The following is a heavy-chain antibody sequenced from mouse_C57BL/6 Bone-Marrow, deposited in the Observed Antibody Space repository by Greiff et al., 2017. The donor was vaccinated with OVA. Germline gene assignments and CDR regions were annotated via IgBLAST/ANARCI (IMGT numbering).Heavy chain of an antibody. CDR1: GYTFTDCN. Sequence: VQLQQSGPELVKPGASVKIPCKASGYTFTDCNMDWVKQSHGKSLEWIGDINPNNGGTIYNQKFKGKATLTVDKSSSTAYMELRSLTSEDTAVYYCARHGSSYYAMDYWGQGTSVTVSS. D-gene: IGHD1-1*01. J-gene: IGHJ4*01. CDR2: INPNNGGT. CDR3: ARHGSSYYAMDY. V-gene: IGHV1-18*01.